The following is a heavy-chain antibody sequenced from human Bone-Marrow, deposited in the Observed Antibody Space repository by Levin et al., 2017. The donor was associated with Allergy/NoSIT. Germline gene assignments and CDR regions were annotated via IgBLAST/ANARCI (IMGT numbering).Heavy chain of an antibody. V-gene: IGHV5-51*01. CDR1: SDSLTKYW. J-gene: IGHJ4*02. CDR2: IYPGDSDT. Sequence: KVSCKGYSDSLTKYWIGWVRQMPGKGLEWMGIIYPGDSDTRYNPSFQAQVTISADKSISTAYLQWNSLKASDTAIYYCARGSDTSGYYFDFWGQGTLVTVSS. CDR3: ARGSDTSGYYFDF. D-gene: IGHD3-22*01.